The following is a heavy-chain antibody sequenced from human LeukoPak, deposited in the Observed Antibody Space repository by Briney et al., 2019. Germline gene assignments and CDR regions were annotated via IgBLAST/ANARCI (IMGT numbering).Heavy chain of an antibody. D-gene: IGHD3-10*01. Sequence: ASVKVSCKASGYTFSNYNIHWLRQAPGQGLEWMGIVNPSGDSTNYAQNFQGRVTMTRDTSTNTVYMELSSLRSEDTAVYYCARGPSITMVRGGQWYYYMDVWGKGTTVTISS. CDR2: VNPSGDST. J-gene: IGHJ6*03. CDR3: ARGPSITMVRGGQWYYYMDV. V-gene: IGHV1-46*01. CDR1: GYTFSNYN.